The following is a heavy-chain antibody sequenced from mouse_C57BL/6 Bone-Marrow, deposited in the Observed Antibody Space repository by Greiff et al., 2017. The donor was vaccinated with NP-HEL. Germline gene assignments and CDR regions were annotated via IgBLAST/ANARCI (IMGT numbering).Heavy chain of an antibody. CDR3: ARGGYYYFDY. V-gene: IGHV1-59*01. CDR2: IDPSDSYT. J-gene: IGHJ2*01. D-gene: IGHD2-3*01. Sequence: QVQLKQPGAELVRPGTSVKLSCKASGYTFTSYWMHWVKQRPGQGLEWIGVIDPSDSYTNYNQKFKGKATLTVDTSSSTAYMQLSSLTSEDSAVYYCARGGYYYFDYWGQGTTLTVSS. CDR1: GYTFTSYW.